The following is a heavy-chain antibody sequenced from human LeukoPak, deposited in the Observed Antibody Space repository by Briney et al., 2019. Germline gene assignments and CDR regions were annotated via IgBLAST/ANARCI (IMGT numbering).Heavy chain of an antibody. CDR2: IKQDGSEK. J-gene: IGHJ3*02. V-gene: IGHV3-7*01. CDR3: ATRSATPMIAAGSEGAFDI. CDR1: GFTFSSYW. Sequence: GGSLRLSCAASGFTFSSYWMSWVRQAPGKGLEWVANIKQDGSEKYYVDSVKGRFTISRDNAKNSLYLQMNSLRAEDTAVYYCATRSATPMIAAGSEGAFDIWGQGTMVTVSS. D-gene: IGHD3-22*01.